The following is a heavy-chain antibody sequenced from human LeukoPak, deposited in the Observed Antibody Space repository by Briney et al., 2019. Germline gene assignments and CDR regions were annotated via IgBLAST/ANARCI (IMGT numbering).Heavy chain of an antibody. CDR2: FDPEDGET. D-gene: IGHD3-22*01. Sequence: ASVKVSCKVSGYTLTELSMHWVRQAPGKGLEWMGGFDPEDGETIYAQKFQGRVTMTEDTSTDTAYMELSSLRSEDTAVYYCATGPPYYYDSSAFDYWGQGTLVTVSS. CDR1: GYTLTELS. J-gene: IGHJ4*02. CDR3: ATGPPYYYDSSAFDY. V-gene: IGHV1-24*01.